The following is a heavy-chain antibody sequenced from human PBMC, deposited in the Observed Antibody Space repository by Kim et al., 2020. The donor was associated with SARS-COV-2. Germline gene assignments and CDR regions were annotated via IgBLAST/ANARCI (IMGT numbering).Heavy chain of an antibody. CDR1: GFTFSDYY. V-gene: IGHV3-11*05. CDR3: ARVGYDYVWGSYRDYYYYYGMDV. J-gene: IGHJ6*02. Sequence: GGSLRLSCAASGFTFSDYYMSWIRQAPGKGLEWVSYISSSSSYTNYADSVKGRFTISRDNAKNSLYLQMNSLRAEDTAVYYCARVGYDYVWGSYRDYYYYYGMDVWVQGTTVTVSS. CDR2: ISSSSSYT. D-gene: IGHD3-16*02.